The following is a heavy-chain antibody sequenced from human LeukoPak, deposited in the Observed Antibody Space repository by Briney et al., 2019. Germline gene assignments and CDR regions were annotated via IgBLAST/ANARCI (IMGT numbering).Heavy chain of an antibody. CDR3: ARVFTGGYYFDY. CDR2: ISSSGSTI. CDR1: GFTFSSYE. J-gene: IGHJ4*02. V-gene: IGHV3-48*03. Sequence: PGGSLRLSCAASGFTFSSYEMNWVRQAPGKGLEWVSYISSSGSTIYYADSVKGRFTISRDNAKNSLCLQMNSLRAEDTAVYYCARVFTGGYYFDYWGQGTLVTVSS. D-gene: IGHD3-16*01.